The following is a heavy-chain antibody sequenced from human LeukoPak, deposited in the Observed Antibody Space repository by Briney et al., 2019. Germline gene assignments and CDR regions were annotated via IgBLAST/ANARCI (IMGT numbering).Heavy chain of an antibody. Sequence: GGSLRLSCAASGFTFSDAWMSWVRQAPGQGVEWGSAISGSGGSTYYAASVKGRFTISRDNSKNTLYLQMTSLRAEDTAVYYCAKSAGYDSPNYYYMDDWGKGTPVTVSS. J-gene: IGHJ6*03. V-gene: IGHV3-23*01. CDR1: GFTFSDAW. D-gene: IGHD3-22*01. CDR2: ISGSGGST. CDR3: AKSAGYDSPNYYYMDD.